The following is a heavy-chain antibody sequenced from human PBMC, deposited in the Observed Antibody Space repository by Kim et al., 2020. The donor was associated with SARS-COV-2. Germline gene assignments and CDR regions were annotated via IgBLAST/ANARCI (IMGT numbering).Heavy chain of an antibody. CDR3: AKVGLPAAISYYYGMDV. V-gene: IGHV3-23*01. J-gene: IGHJ6*02. D-gene: IGHD2-2*01. Sequence: VQGRFTISRDNSKNTLYLQVNSLRAEDTAVYYCAKVGLPAAISYYYGMDVWGQGTTVTVSS.